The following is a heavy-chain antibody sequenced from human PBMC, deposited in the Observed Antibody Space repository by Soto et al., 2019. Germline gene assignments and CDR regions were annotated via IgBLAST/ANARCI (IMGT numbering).Heavy chain of an antibody. CDR1: GRSFSGYY. D-gene: IGHD2-15*01. Sequence: SETLSLNCAVYGRSFSGYYWSWNCQTPGKGLEWIGEINHSGSTNYNPSLKSRVTISVDTSKNQFSLKLSSVTAADTAVYYCARLNCSGGSCQNNWFDPWGQGTLVTVSS. V-gene: IGHV4-34*01. CDR2: INHSGST. J-gene: IGHJ5*02. CDR3: ARLNCSGGSCQNNWFDP.